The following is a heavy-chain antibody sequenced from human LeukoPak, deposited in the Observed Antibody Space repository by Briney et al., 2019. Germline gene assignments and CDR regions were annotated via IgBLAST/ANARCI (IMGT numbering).Heavy chain of an antibody. Sequence: PGGSLRLSCAASGFTFSSYWMSWVRQAPGKGLEWVANIKQDGSEKYYVGSVKGRFTISRDNAKNSLYLQMNSLRAEDTAVYYCARESSGYSYGTYYFDYWGQGTLVTVSS. D-gene: IGHD5-18*01. CDR3: ARESSGYSYGTYYFDY. CDR1: GFTFSSYW. CDR2: IKQDGSEK. V-gene: IGHV3-7*01. J-gene: IGHJ4*02.